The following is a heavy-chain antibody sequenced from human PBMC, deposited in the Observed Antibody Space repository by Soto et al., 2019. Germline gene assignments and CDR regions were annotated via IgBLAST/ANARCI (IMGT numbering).Heavy chain of an antibody. CDR3: AKAPRTYDFPYYFDH. Sequence: EVQLLESGGGLVQPGGSLGLTCAASGFSFSSDAMSWVRQAPGKGLEWVSAISGIGSYTYYADSVKGRFTISRDDSKDTLFLQMNSLRAEDTAVYYCAKAPRTYDFPYYFDHWGQGTLVTVSS. D-gene: IGHD3-3*01. CDR1: GFSFSSDA. V-gene: IGHV3-23*01. J-gene: IGHJ4*02. CDR2: ISGIGSYT.